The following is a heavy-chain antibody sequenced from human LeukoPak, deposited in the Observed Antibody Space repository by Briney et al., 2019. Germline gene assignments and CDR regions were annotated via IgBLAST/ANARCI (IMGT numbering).Heavy chain of an antibody. V-gene: IGHV4-59*01. J-gene: IGHJ4*02. CDR3: ARADEGSSSWFYFDY. CDR2: IYYSGST. CDR1: GGSISSYY. D-gene: IGHD6-13*01. Sequence: PSETLSLTCTVSGGSISSYYWSWIRQPPGKGLEWIGYIYYSGSTNYNPSLKSRVTISVDTSKNQFSLKLSSVTAADTAVYYCARADEGSSSWFYFDYWGQGTLVTVSS.